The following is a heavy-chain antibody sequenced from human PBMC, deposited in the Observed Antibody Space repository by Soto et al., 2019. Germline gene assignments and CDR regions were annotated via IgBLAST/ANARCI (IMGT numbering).Heavy chain of an antibody. J-gene: IGHJ4*02. CDR2: IYWDGDK. V-gene: IGHV2-5*02. D-gene: IGHD3-16*01. CDR1: GFSLSTRPVS. CDR3: AKETRLIMYFDY. Sequence: SGPTLVNPTQTLTLTCSFSGFSLSTRPVSVGWIRQPPGKALEWLALIYWDGDKRYSPSLESRVTISKDTSKNLVVLTMTNMDAVDTAVYYCAKETRLIMYFDYWGQGTLVTVSS.